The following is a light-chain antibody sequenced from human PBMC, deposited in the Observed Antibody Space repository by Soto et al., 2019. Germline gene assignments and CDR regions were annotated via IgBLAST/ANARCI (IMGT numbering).Light chain of an antibody. Sequence: ENVFTQSPATLSLSRVEGAALSCRASQSINTYLAWYQQKPGQAPRLLIYGASNRATGIPDRFSGSGSGTDFTLTISRLETEDFAVYYCQQYGSSGTFGQGTKVDIK. V-gene: IGKV3-20*01. J-gene: IGKJ1*01. CDR2: GAS. CDR1: QSINTY. CDR3: QQYGSSGT.